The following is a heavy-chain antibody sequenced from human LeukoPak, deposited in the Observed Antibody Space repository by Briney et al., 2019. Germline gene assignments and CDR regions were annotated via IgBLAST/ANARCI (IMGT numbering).Heavy chain of an antibody. V-gene: IGHV4-31*03. CDR1: LVSLSTGIYY. CDR2: IYYSGST. D-gene: IGHD5-12*01. CDR3: ARESGHAFQL. Sequence: SEALSLTCTLCLVSLSTGIYYWIWLRHHPGEGLEGIGYIYYSGSTYYNPSLESRPIMSVDRSKNQFSLSLTSMPAADTAVYYCARESGHAFQLWGQGTLVTVSS. J-gene: IGHJ4*02.